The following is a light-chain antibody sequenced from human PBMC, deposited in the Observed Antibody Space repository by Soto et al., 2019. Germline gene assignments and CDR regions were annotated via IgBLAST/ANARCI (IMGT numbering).Light chain of an antibody. CDR1: QDISNY. V-gene: IGKV1-33*01. Sequence: DIHMTQSPSSPSAYVKDRVTISCQTSQDISNYLNWYQQKPGKAPKLLIYDASNLETGVPSRFSGSASGTDFTFTISSLQPEDIATYYCQQYDTLPSITFGQGTRLEIK. J-gene: IGKJ5*01. CDR3: QQYDTLPSIT. CDR2: DAS.